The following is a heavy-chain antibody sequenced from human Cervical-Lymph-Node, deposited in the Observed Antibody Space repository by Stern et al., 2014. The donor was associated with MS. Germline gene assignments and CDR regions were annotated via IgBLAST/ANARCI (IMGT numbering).Heavy chain of an antibody. V-gene: IGHV1-18*01. CDR3: AVSKLLGEPDY. CDR2: ISAYNGKT. J-gene: IGHJ4*01. D-gene: IGHD2-15*01. Sequence: QVQLVQSGAEVKKPGASVKVSCKASGYTFTSYGISWVRQAPGQGLERMGGISAYNGKTNSAQKLQGKVTMTTDTSTSTAYMELRSLRSDDTAVYYCAVSKLLGEPDYWGHGTLVTVSS. CDR1: GYTFTSYG.